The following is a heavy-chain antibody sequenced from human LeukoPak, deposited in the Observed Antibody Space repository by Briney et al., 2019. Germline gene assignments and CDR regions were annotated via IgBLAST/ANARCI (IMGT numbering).Heavy chain of an antibody. CDR1: GGTFSSYA. V-gene: IGHV1-69*05. Sequence: SVKVSGKASGGTFSSYAISWVRQAPGQGLEWMGGIIPIFGTANYAQKFQGRVTITTDESTSTAYMELSSLRSEDTAVYYCAREHSGSFIFDYWGQGTLVTVSS. CDR2: IIPIFGTA. D-gene: IGHD1-26*01. J-gene: IGHJ4*02. CDR3: AREHSGSFIFDY.